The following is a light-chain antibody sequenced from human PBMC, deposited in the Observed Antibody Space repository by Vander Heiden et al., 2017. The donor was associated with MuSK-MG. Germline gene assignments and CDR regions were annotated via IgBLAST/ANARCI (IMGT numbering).Light chain of an antibody. CDR1: QSISRNY. CDR3: QQDGSSPST. CDR2: VVS. V-gene: IGKV3-20*01. J-gene: IGKJ2*01. Sequence: EIVLTQSPGTLSLSPGERATLSCRTSQSISRNYLAWYQQKPGQAPRLLIYVVSGRATGIPDRFSGSGSGTDFTLTISRLEPEDFAVYYCQQDGSSPSTFGQGTKLEIK.